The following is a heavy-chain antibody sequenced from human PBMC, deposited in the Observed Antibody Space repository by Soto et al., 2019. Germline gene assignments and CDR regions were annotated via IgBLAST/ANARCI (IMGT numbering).Heavy chain of an antibody. Sequence: QLLASGGGMVKPGGSLRLSCAASGFVFSSYSRNWVRQGPVKGPECVSSISPNGHDKRYADSVRGRFTISRDNDKNSPYLEMNSLSGEDTAVYYCARSRGNLGYDLMDCSGDGHLVNLSS. CDR3: ARSRGNLGYDLMDC. J-gene: IGHJ4*01. D-gene: IGHD5-12*01. CDR2: ISPNGHDK. V-gene: IGHV3-21*06. CDR1: GFVFSSYS.